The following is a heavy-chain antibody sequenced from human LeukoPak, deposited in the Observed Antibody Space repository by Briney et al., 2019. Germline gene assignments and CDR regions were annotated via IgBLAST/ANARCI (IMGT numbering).Heavy chain of an antibody. D-gene: IGHD6-19*01. CDR3: VSYSSGWSG. CDR1: GFTVSSNY. CDR2: VYSGGTT. V-gene: IGHV3-66*01. J-gene: IGHJ4*02. Sequence: PGGSLRLSCAASGFTVSSNYMSWVRQAPGKGLEWVSVVYSGGTTYYADSVKGRFTISRDNSKNTLYLQMNSLRAEDTAVYYCVSYSSGWSGWGQGTLVTVSS.